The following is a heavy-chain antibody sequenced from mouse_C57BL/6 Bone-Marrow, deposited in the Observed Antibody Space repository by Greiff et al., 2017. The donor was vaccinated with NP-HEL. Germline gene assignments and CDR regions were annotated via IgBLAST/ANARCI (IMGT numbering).Heavy chain of an antibody. V-gene: IGHV6-3*01. CDR3: TIYYGSSYGFAY. CDR1: GFTFSNYW. CDR2: IRLKSDNYAT. Sequence: EVQLVESGGGLVQPGGSMKLSCVASGFTFSNYWMNWVRQSPEKGLEWVAQIRLKSDNYATHYAESVKGRFTISRDDSKSSVYLQMNNLRAEDTGIYYCTIYYGSSYGFAYWGQGTLVTVSA. D-gene: IGHD1-1*01. J-gene: IGHJ3*01.